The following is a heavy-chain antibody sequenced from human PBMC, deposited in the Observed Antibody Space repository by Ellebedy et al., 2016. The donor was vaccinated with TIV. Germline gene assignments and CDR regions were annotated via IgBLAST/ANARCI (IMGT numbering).Heavy chain of an antibody. CDR3: ARDSLMVSFGGVPDY. D-gene: IGHD3-16*01. CDR1: GYNFTTYS. CDR2: VHPGNGDT. V-gene: IGHV1-3*01. Sequence: AASVKVSCKASGYNFTTYSLNWLRQAPGQRLEWMGWVHPGNGDTRYSQKFLGRVTLARDTSASTAYMVLSSLTSEDTAVYYCARDSLMVSFGGVPDYWGQGTLVTVSS. J-gene: IGHJ4*02.